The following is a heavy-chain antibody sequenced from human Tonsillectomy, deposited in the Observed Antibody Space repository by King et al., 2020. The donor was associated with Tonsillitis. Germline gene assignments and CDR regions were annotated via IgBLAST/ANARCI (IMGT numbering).Heavy chain of an antibody. CDR2: ISGSGGST. CDR1: GFTFSSYA. CDR3: AKEGGSPRRQQLVPFVY. D-gene: IGHD6-13*01. J-gene: IGHJ4*02. V-gene: IGHV3-23*04. Sequence: VQLVESGGGLVQPGGSLRLSCAASGFTFSSYAMSWVRQAPGKGLEWVSAISGSGGSTYYADSVKGRFTISRDNSKNTLYLQMNSLRAEETAVYYCAKEGGSPRRQQLVPFVYWGQGTLVTVSS.